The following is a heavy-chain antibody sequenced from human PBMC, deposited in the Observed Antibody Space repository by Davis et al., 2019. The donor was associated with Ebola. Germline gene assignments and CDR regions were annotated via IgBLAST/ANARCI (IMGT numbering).Heavy chain of an antibody. CDR1: GYTFTSYG. Sequence: ASVKVSCKASGYTFTSYGISWVRQAPGQGLEWMGWISAYNGNTNYAQKLQGRVTMTTDTSTSTAYMELRSLRSDDTAVYYCARDFGDSSGYYSGYYYYGMDVWGQGTTVTVSS. V-gene: IGHV1-18*01. D-gene: IGHD3-22*01. J-gene: IGHJ6*02. CDR2: ISAYNGNT. CDR3: ARDFGDSSGYYSGYYYYGMDV.